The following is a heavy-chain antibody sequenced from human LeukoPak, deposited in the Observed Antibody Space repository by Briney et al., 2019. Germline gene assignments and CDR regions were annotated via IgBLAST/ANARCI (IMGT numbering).Heavy chain of an antibody. V-gene: IGHV4-61*02. Sequence: SETLSLTCTVSGGSISSGSYYWSWLRQPAGKGLEWIGRIYTSGSTNYNPSLKSRVTISVDTSKNQFSLKLSSVTAADTAVYYCARDVFMYYDFWSGYDAFDIWGQGTMVTVSS. CDR1: GGSISSGSYY. CDR3: ARDVFMYYDFWSGYDAFDI. J-gene: IGHJ3*02. CDR2: IYTSGST. D-gene: IGHD3-3*01.